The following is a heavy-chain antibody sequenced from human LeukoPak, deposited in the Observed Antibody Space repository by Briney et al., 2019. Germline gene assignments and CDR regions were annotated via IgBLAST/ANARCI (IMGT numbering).Heavy chain of an antibody. D-gene: IGHD6-19*01. V-gene: IGHV3-7*04. CDR3: ARTIREQWLTIDY. J-gene: IGHJ4*02. CDR2: IKQDGSAK. Sequence: GGSLTLSCAAAGFTLSNYWMNWVRQATGKGLEWVANIKQDGSAKYYVDSVKGRFTISRDNAKNSLYLQMNSLGAEDTAVYYCARTIREQWLTIDYWGQGTLVTFSS. CDR1: GFTLSNYW.